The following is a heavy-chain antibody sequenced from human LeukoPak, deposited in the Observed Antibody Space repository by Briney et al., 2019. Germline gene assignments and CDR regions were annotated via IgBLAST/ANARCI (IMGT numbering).Heavy chain of an antibody. J-gene: IGHJ6*03. Sequence: GGSLRLSCAASGFTFSSYWMSWVRQAPGKGLEWVANIKQDGGEIYYVDSVKGRFSISRDDAKNSLYLQMNNLRAEDTAVYYCARVGLDILTGHFYYYYMDVWGKGTTVTVSS. CDR3: ARVGLDILTGHFYYYYMDV. CDR1: GFTFSSYW. D-gene: IGHD3-9*01. CDR2: IKQDGGEI. V-gene: IGHV3-7*01.